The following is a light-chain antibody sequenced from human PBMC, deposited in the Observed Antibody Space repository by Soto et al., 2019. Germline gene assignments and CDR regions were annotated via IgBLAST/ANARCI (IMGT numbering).Light chain of an antibody. CDR1: SSDIGAVNE. V-gene: IGLV1-40*01. CDR2: GNS. Sequence: QSVLAQPPSVSGAPGLGVIISCAGRSSDIGAVNEVNWYHHRPRTAPKILIFGNSNRLSRIPVPDSSSHTKECTSAYVAITGLQAEDEVDYYCQSYDSTLDARYVVGTGTKVTVL. CDR3: QSYDSTLDARYV. J-gene: IGLJ1*01.